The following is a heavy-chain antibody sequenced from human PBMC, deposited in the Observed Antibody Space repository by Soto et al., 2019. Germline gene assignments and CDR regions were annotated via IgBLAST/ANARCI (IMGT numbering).Heavy chain of an antibody. Sequence: SVKVSCKASGGTFSSYAISWVRQAPGQGLEWMGGIIPIFGTANYAQKFQGRVTITADESTSTAYMELSSLRSEDTAVYYCAREEIVVVTAARYYYYGMDVWGQGTTVTVSS. CDR2: IIPIFGTA. D-gene: IGHD2-21*02. CDR3: AREEIVVVTAARYYYYGMDV. V-gene: IGHV1-69*13. CDR1: GGTFSSYA. J-gene: IGHJ6*02.